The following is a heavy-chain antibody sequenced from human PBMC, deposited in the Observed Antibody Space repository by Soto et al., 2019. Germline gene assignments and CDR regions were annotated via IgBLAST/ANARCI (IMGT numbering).Heavy chain of an antibody. CDR3: TRDASRDSRGRGWFDP. Sequence: GGSLRLSCAASGFTFRSFTMNWVRQAPGKWLEWVSTISSNSAYIYYTDALRGRFTISRDNAKNSLHLQMNSLRAEDTAVYYCTRDASRDSRGRGWFDPWGPGXLVTVFS. CDR2: ISSNSAYI. CDR1: GFTFRSFT. J-gene: IGHJ5*02. V-gene: IGHV3-21*01. D-gene: IGHD6-25*01.